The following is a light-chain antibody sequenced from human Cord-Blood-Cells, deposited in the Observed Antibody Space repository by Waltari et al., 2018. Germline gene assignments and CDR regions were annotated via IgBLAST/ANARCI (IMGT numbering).Light chain of an antibody. CDR2: DVS. J-gene: IGLJ1*01. CDR3: SSYTSSSTYV. Sequence: QSALTQPASVFGSPGQSITISCTGTSSYVGGFNYVPWYQQHPGKAPKLMIYDVSNRPSGVSNRFSGSKSGNTASLTISGLQAEDEADYYCSSYTSSSTYVFGTGTKVTVL. CDR1: SSYVGGFNY. V-gene: IGLV2-14*03.